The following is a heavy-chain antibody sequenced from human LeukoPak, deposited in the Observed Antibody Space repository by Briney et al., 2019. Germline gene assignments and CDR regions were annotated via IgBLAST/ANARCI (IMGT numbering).Heavy chain of an antibody. J-gene: IGHJ3*02. V-gene: IGHV1-8*02. CDR1: GYTFTGYA. D-gene: IGHD3-10*01. Sequence: ASVKVSCKASGYTFTGYAMNWVRQATGQGLEWMGWMNPNSGNTGYAQKFQGRVTMTRNTSISTAYMELSSLRSEDTAVYYCASYGSGSYWAFDIWGQGTMVTVSS. CDR2: MNPNSGNT. CDR3: ASYGSGSYWAFDI.